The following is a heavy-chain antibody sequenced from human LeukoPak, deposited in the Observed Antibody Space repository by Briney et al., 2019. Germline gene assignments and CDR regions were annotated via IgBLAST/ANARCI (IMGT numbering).Heavy chain of an antibody. V-gene: IGHV1-24*01. CDR3: GNDFSTHYESSGDHS. CDR2: FYPEDGET. Sequence: ASVKVSCKVSGYTLTELSMHWVRQAPGKGLEWMGGFYPEDGETIYAQKFQGRVTMTEDTSTDTAYMELSSLRSEDTAVYYCGNDFSTHYESSGDHSWGQGTLVTVSS. CDR1: GYTLTELS. J-gene: IGHJ4*02. D-gene: IGHD3-22*01.